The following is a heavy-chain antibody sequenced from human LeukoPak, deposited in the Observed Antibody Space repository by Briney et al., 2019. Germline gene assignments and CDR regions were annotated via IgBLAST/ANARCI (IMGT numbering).Heavy chain of an antibody. Sequence: PGGSLRLSCAAPGFTVSSNYMSWVRQAPGKGLEWVSVIYSGGSTYYADSVKGRFTISRDNSKNTLYLQMNSLRAEDTAVYYCARDVPKGKFDYWGQGTLVTVSS. CDR2: IYSGGST. D-gene: IGHD2-2*01. V-gene: IGHV3-66*01. CDR3: ARDVPKGKFDY. CDR1: GFTVSSNY. J-gene: IGHJ4*02.